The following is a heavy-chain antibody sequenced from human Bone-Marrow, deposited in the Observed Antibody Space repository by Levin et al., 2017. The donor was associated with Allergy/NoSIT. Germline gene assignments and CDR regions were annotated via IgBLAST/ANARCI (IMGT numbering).Heavy chain of an antibody. CDR3: AKVRTTGYYSMFLDY. J-gene: IGHJ4*02. CDR1: GFFFSNYA. CDR2: MSGTGGLT. V-gene: IGHV3-23*01. D-gene: IGHD3-22*01. Sequence: PGGSLRLSCATSGFFFSNYAMTWVRQAPGKGLEWVSTMSGTGGLTHYADSVKGRFTVSRDNSKRTLFLQMDSLRAEDTAIYYCAKVRTTGYYSMFLDYWGQGARVTVSS.